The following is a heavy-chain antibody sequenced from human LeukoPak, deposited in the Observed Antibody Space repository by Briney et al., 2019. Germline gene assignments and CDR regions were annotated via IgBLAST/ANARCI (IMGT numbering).Heavy chain of an antibody. CDR1: GFTFSSYS. D-gene: IGHD2-15*01. J-gene: IGHJ3*02. V-gene: IGHV3-21*01. CDR3: ARDSPLHDAFDI. CDR2: ISSSSSYI. Sequence: GGSLRLSCAASGFTFSSYSMNWVRQAPGKGLEWVSSISSSSSYIYYADSVKGRFTISRDNAKNSLYLQMNSLRAEDTAVYCCARDSPLHDAFDIWGQGTMVTVSS.